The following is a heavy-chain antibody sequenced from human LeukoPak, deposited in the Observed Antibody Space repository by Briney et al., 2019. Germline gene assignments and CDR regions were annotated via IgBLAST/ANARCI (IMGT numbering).Heavy chain of an antibody. CDR2: ISYDGSNK. CDR1: GFTFRSYA. J-gene: IGHJ4*02. CDR3: TTVVRVVGWGY. D-gene: IGHD3-16*01. Sequence: GRSLRLSCAASGFTFRSYAMHWVRQAPGKGLEWEAAISYDGSNKKYADSVKGRFTISRDNSKNTLYLQMNSLKTEDTAVYYCTTVVRVVGWGYWGQGTLVTVSS. V-gene: IGHV3-30*04.